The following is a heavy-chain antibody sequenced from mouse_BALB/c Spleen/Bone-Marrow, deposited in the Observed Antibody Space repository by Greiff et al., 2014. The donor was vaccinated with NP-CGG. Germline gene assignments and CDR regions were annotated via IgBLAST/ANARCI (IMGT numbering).Heavy chain of an antibody. CDR3: ARGNYVDY. Sequence: EVKLEESGPGLVKPSQSLSLTCSVTGYSITSGYYWNWIRQFPESKLEWMGYISYDGSNNYNPSLKNRISITRDTSKNQFFLKLNSVTTEDTATYYCARGNYVDYWGQGTTLTVSS. J-gene: IGHJ2*01. CDR2: ISYDGSN. CDR1: GYSITSGYY. V-gene: IGHV3-6*02.